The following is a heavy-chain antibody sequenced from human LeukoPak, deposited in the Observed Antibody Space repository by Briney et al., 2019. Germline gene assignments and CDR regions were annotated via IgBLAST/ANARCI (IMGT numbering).Heavy chain of an antibody. Sequence: PSQTLSLTCTVSGGSISSGSYYWSWIRQPPGKGLEWIGYIYYSGSTNYNPSLKSRVTISVDTSKNQFSLKLSSVTAADTAVYYCARDRRVGAADRDAFDIWGQGTMVTVSS. CDR3: ARDRRVGAADRDAFDI. V-gene: IGHV4-30-4*08. D-gene: IGHD2-15*01. CDR1: GGSISSGSYY. CDR2: IYYSGST. J-gene: IGHJ3*02.